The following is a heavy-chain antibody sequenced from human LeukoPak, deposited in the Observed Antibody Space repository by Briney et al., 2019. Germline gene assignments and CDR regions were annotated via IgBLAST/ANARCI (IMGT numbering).Heavy chain of an antibody. CDR2: IYYSGST. V-gene: IGHV4-59*12. J-gene: IGHJ4*02. CDR1: GGSTSSYY. Sequence: SETLSLTCTVSGGSTSSYYWSGIRQPPGKGLEWIGYIYYSGSTNYNPSLKSRVTISVDTSKNQFSLKLSSVTAADTAVYYCARLITPPYYFDYWGQGTVVTVSS. D-gene: IGHD1-14*01. CDR3: ARLITPPYYFDY.